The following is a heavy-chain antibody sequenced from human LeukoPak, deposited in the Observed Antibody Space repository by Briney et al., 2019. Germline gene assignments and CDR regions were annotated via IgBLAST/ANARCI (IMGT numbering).Heavy chain of an antibody. J-gene: IGHJ4*02. CDR3: ARGPYDYVWGSYRPIDY. D-gene: IGHD3-16*02. V-gene: IGHV4-34*01. CDR1: GGSISSYY. CDR2: INHSGST. Sequence: SETLSLTCTVSGGSISSYYWSWIRQPAGKGLEWIGEINHSGSTNYNPSLKSRVTISVDTSKNQFSLKLSSVTAADTAVYYCARGPYDYVWGSYRPIDYWGQGTLVTVSS.